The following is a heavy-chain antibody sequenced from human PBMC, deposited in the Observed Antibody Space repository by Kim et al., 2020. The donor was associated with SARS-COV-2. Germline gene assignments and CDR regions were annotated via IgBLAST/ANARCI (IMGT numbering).Heavy chain of an antibody. J-gene: IGHJ5*02. CDR2: TYYRSKWYN. CDR1: GDSVSSNSAA. CDR3: AGTVGYCSSTSCYSWGWFDP. V-gene: IGHV6-1*01. Sequence: SQTLSLTCAISGDSVSSNSAAWNWIRQSPSRGLEWLGRTYYRSKWYNDYAVSVKSRITINPDTSKNQFSLQLNSVTPEDTAVYYCAGTVGYCSSTSCYSWGWFDPWGQGTRGTVPS. D-gene: IGHD2-2*01.